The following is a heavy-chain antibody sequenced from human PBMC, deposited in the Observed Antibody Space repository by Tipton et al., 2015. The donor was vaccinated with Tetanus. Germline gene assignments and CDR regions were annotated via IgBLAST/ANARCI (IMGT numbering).Heavy chain of an antibody. CDR2: VSADGGDE. Sequence: SLRLSCVASGFIFSGYGVHWVRQAPGKGLEWVGVVSADGGDEYYSDSVKGRVSISRDNSRNTLYLQMNSLRAEDTAVYYCAKDPGSGWYLWYFDLWGRGTLVTVSS. CDR3: AKDPGSGWYLWYFDL. J-gene: IGHJ2*01. V-gene: IGHV3-30*18. CDR1: GFIFSGYG. D-gene: IGHD6-19*01.